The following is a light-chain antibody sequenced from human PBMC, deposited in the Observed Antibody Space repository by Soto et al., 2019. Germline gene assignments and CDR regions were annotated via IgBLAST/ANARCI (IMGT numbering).Light chain of an antibody. V-gene: IGLV3-21*04. CDR3: QVWDSNIDHGV. CDR1: NLGPKG. J-gene: IGLJ3*02. CDR2: FDK. Sequence: SYELTQPPSVSVAPGKTATISSGGNNLGPKGVHWYQQKPGQAPILVIYFDKDRPSGIPERGSGSNSGNTATLTLARVEAGGEEHYYCQVWDSNIDHGVFGGGTKLTVL.